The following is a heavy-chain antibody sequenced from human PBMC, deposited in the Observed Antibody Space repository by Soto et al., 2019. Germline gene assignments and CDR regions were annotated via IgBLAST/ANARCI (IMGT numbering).Heavy chain of an antibody. J-gene: IGHJ5*02. Sequence: QVQLQQWGAGLLKPSETLSLTCAVYGGSFSGYYWSWIRQPPGKGLEWIGEINHSGSTNYNPSLKSRVNISVDTSKNQFSLKLSSVTAADTAVYYCARPRRNYYGSGSYPPGFDPWGQGTLVTVSS. CDR1: GGSFSGYY. CDR3: ARPRRNYYGSGSYPPGFDP. CDR2: INHSGST. D-gene: IGHD3-10*01. V-gene: IGHV4-34*01.